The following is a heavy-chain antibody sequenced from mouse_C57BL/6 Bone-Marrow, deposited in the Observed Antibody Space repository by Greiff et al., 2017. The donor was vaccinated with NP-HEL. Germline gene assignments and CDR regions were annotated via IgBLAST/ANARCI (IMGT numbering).Heavy chain of an antibody. CDR3: AREKVGFDY. V-gene: IGHV5-4*01. J-gene: IGHJ2*01. CDR1: GFTFSSYA. D-gene: IGHD3-1*01. CDR2: ISDGGSYT. Sequence: EVQVVESGGGLVKPGGSLKLSCAASGFTFSSYAMSWVRQTPEKRLEWVATISDGGSYTYYPDNVKGRFTISRDNAKNNLYLQMSHLKSEDTAMYYCAREKVGFDYWGQGTTLTVSS.